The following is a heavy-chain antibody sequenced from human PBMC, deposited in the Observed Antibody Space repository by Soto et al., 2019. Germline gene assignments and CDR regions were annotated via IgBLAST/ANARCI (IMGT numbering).Heavy chain of an antibody. V-gene: IGHV3-48*02. D-gene: IGHD2-2*01. CDR2: ISSASSTM. CDR3: ARNQLNSMDV. CDR1: GFTFSSYS. J-gene: IGHJ6*02. Sequence: GGSLRLSCAASGFTFSSYSMNWVRQAPGKGLEWLSYISSASSTMYYADSVQGRFTTSRDNAKNSLYLEMNSLRDEDTAIYYCARNQLNSMDVWGQGTTVTVSS.